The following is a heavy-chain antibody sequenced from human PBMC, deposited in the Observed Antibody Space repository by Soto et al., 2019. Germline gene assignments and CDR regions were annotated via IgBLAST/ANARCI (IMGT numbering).Heavy chain of an antibody. J-gene: IGHJ4*02. CDR3: TTRDCSGGSCFEDY. CDR1: GGSISSSNSY. D-gene: IGHD2-15*01. CDR2: SYYSGST. Sequence: QLQLQESGPGLVKPSETLSLTCTVSGGSISSSNSYWGWIRQPPGKGLEWIGSSYYSGSTNYNPSLKSLVTIARDTSKNHSSLNLTSVTATDTAVYYCTTRDCSGGSCFEDYWGQGTLFTVSS. V-gene: IGHV4-39*01.